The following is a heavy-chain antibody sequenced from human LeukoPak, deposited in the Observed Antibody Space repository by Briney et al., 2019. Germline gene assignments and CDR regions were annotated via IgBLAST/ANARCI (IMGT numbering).Heavy chain of an antibody. V-gene: IGHV4-59*08. CDR3: ARLTDTDAFDI. J-gene: IGHJ3*02. D-gene: IGHD2-21*02. Sequence: SETLSLTCAVYGGSFSGYYWSWIRQPPGKGLEWIGYIYYSGSTNYNPSLKSRVTISVDTSKNQFSLKLSSVTAADTAVYYCARLTDTDAFDIWGQGTMVTVSS. CDR2: IYYSGST. CDR1: GGSFSGYY.